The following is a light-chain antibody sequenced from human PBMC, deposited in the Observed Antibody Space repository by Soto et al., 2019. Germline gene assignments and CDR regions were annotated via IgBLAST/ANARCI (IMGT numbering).Light chain of an antibody. CDR1: SSNIGGNT. CDR3: AAWDASLNGYV. CDR2: SYD. Sequence: QSVLTQPPSASGTPGQRVTISCSTSSSNIGGNTVNWYQQVPGTAPKLLIYSYDQRPSGVPDRFSGSKSGTSASLAISGLQSEYEADYYCAAWDASLNGYVFGTGTKLTVL. J-gene: IGLJ1*01. V-gene: IGLV1-44*01.